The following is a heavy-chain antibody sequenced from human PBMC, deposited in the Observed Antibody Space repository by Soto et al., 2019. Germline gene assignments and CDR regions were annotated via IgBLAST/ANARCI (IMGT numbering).Heavy chain of an antibody. J-gene: IGHJ4*02. CDR1: GFTVSSNY. D-gene: IGHD3-22*01. Sequence: GGSLRLSCAASGFTVSSNYMSWVRQAPGKGLEWVSVIYSGGSAYYADSVKGRFTISRDDSKNTLYLQMNSLRAEDTAVYYCAIRASYYDSSGYFDYWGQGTLVTVSS. V-gene: IGHV3-66*01. CDR2: IYSGGSA. CDR3: AIRASYYDSSGYFDY.